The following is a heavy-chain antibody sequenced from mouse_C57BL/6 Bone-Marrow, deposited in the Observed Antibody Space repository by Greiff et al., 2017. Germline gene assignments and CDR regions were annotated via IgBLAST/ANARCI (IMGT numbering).Heavy chain of an antibody. D-gene: IGHD1-1*01. CDR3: GSWGCAGPCWYLDV. V-gene: IGHV1-53*01. CDR2: INPSNGGT. J-gene: IGHJ1*03. Sequence: QVQLQQPGTELVKPGASVKLSCKASGYTFTSYWMHWVKQRPGQGLEWIGNINPSNGGTNYNEKLKSKATLTVDKSSSTTYLQLSSLTSEDSAVYDCGSWGCAGPCWYLDVWGTGTTVTVSS. CDR1: GYTFTSYW.